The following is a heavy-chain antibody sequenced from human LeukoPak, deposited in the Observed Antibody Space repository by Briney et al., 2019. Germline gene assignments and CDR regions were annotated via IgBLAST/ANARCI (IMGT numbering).Heavy chain of an antibody. CDR3: ARASGYDYDY. CDR2: INHSGST. J-gene: IGHJ4*02. CDR1: GGSSSGSY. Sequence: SETLSLTCAVYGGSSSGSYWSWIRQPPGKGLEWIGEINHSGSTNYNPSLKSRVTISVDTSKTQFSLNLSSVTAADTAVYYCARASGYDYDYWGQGTLVTVSS. D-gene: IGHD5-12*01. V-gene: IGHV4-34*01.